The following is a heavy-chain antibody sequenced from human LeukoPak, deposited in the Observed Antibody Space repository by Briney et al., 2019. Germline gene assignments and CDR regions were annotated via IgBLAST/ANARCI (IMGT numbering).Heavy chain of an antibody. D-gene: IGHD4-17*01. V-gene: IGHV1-69*05. CDR2: IIPIFGRA. CDR3: ARGPCGDYERFGFDY. Sequence: SVKVSCKASGGTFSSYAISWVRQAPGQGLEWMGRIIPIFGRANYAQKFQGRVTITTDESTSTAYMELSSLGSEDTAVYYCARGPCGDYERFGFDYWGQGTLVTVSS. J-gene: IGHJ4*02. CDR1: GGTFSSYA.